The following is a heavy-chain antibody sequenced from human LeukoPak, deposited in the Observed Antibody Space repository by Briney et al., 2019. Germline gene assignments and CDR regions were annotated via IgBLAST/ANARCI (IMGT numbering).Heavy chain of an antibody. CDR3: ARGYYYDSSGYYYPY. V-gene: IGHV1-2*04. CDR1: GFTFSNYD. J-gene: IGHJ4*02. D-gene: IGHD3-22*01. CDR2: INPNSGGT. Sequence: GGSLRLSCAASGFTFSNYDMHWVRQAPGQGLEWMGWINPNSGGTNYAQKFQGWVTMTRDTSISTAYMELSRLRSDDTAVYYCARGYYYDSSGYYYPYWGQGTLVTVSS.